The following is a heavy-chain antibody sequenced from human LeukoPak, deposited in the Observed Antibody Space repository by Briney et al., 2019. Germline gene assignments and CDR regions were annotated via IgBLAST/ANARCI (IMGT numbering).Heavy chain of an antibody. CDR3: ARQAMAAGPYYYYYMDV. CDR1: GGSISSYY. J-gene: IGHJ6*03. Sequence: SETLSLTCTVSGGSISSYYWSWIRQPPGKGLEWIGYIYYSGSTNYNPSLKSRVTISVDTSKNEFSLKLSSVTAADTAVYYCARQAMAAGPYYYYYMDVWGKGTTVTVSS. D-gene: IGHD6-25*01. CDR2: IYYSGST. V-gene: IGHV4-59*01.